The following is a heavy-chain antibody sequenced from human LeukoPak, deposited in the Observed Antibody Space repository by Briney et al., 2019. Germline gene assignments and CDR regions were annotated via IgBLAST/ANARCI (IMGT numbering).Heavy chain of an antibody. CDR1: GFTFSSYA. Sequence: GGSLRLSCAGSGFTFSSYAMGWVRQAPGKGLEWVSGISGSGISTFNVDSVKGRFTISRDNSENTLYLQMNSLRAEDTAVYYCAKASNPPYCSSTSCYKYFDYWGQGTLVTVSS. CDR2: ISGSGIST. J-gene: IGHJ4*02. D-gene: IGHD2-2*02. V-gene: IGHV3-23*01. CDR3: AKASNPPYCSSTSCYKYFDY.